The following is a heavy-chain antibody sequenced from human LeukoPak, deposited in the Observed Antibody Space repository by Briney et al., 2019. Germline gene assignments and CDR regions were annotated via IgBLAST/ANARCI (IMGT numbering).Heavy chain of an antibody. Sequence: SETLSLTCTVSGYSISSYFWSWIRQPPGKGLEWIGEVTDRGNVNYNPSLRSRVTMSVDTAKSQFSVKLRSMTAADTSVFFCARARGSSSGWGHYYYSLDVWGQGTTVTVSS. CDR3: ARARGSSSGWGHYYYSLDV. CDR1: GYSISSYF. CDR2: VTDRGNV. D-gene: IGHD6-19*01. J-gene: IGHJ6*02. V-gene: IGHV4-34*01.